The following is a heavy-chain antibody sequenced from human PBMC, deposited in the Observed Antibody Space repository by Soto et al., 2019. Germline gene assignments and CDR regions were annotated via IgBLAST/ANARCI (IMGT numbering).Heavy chain of an antibody. V-gene: IGHV3-23*01. CDR2: ISGSGGGT. CDR3: AGSQHYDFSSGYSY. J-gene: IGHJ4*02. D-gene: IGHD3-3*01. Sequence: GGSLRLSCAASGFTFSSYAMTWVRQAPGKGLEWVSGISGSGGGTSYADSVKGRFTISRDNSKNTLYLQMNTLRTDDTAVYYCAGSQHYDFSSGYSYWGQGTLVTVSS. CDR1: GFTFSSYA.